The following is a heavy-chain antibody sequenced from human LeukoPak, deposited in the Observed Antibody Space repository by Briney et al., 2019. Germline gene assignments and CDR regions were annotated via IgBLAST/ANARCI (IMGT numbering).Heavy chain of an antibody. J-gene: IGHJ3*02. CDR3: ARLIVPAASDAFDI. CDR2: INPNSGGT. D-gene: IGHD2-2*01. CDR1: GYTFTGYY. Sequence: ASVKVSCKASGYTFTGYYMHWVRQAPGQGPEWMGSINPNSGGTNYAQKFQGRVTMTRDTSISTAYMELSRLRSDDTAVSYCARLIVPAASDAFDIWGQGTMVTVSS. V-gene: IGHV1-2*02.